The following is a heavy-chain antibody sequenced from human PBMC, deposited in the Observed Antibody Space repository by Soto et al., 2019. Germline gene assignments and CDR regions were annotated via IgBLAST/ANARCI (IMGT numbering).Heavy chain of an antibody. D-gene: IGHD1-1*01. CDR1: GYTFTSYG. Sequence: QVQLVQSGAEVKKPGASVKVSCKASGYTFTSYGISWGRQAPGQVLEWMGWISAYNGNTNYAQKLQGRVTMTTDTYTSTAYMELRSLRSDDTAVYSYEGVKYDDYYYYYMDVWGKGTTVTVSS. CDR2: ISAYNGNT. CDR3: EGVKYDDYYYYYMDV. J-gene: IGHJ6*03. V-gene: IGHV1-18*01.